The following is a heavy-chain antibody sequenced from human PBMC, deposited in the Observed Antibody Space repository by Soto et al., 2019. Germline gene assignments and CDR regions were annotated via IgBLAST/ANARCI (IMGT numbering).Heavy chain of an antibody. D-gene: IGHD2-21*02. CDR2: IYWDDDK. CDR1: GFSLSTSGVG. V-gene: IGHV2-5*02. Sequence: QITLKESGPTLVKPTQTLTLTCTFSGFSLSTSGVGVGWIRQPPGKALEWLALIYWDDDKRYSPSLKSRLTLTEYTSKTQVVPTMTNMDPVDPATYSCAHGPLPYCGGDCHSAALYFDLWCRGTLVTVSS. CDR3: AHGPLPYCGGDCHSAALYFDL. J-gene: IGHJ2*01.